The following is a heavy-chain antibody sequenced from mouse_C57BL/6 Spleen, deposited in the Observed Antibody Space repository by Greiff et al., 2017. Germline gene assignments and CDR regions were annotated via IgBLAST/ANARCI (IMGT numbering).Heavy chain of an antibody. CDR2: INPNNGGT. CDR3: ARVRWVLRNYAMDY. CDR1: GYTFTDYN. J-gene: IGHJ4*01. V-gene: IGHV1-18*01. D-gene: IGHD2-3*01. Sequence: VQLKESGPELVKPGASVKIPCKASGYTFTDYNMDWVKQSHGKSLEWIGDINPNNGGTIYNQKFKGKATLTVDKSSSTAYMELRSLTSEDTAVDYCARVRWVLRNYAMDYWGQGTSVTVSA.